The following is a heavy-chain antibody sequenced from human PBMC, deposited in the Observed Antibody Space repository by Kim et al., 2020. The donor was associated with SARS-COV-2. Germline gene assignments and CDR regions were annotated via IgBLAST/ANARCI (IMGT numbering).Heavy chain of an antibody. V-gene: IGHV4-39*01. CDR1: GGSISSSSYY. CDR2: IYYSGST. D-gene: IGHD3-10*01. J-gene: IGHJ4*02. CDR3: ARLLWFLYYFDY. Sequence: SETLSLTCTVSGGSISSSSYYWGWIRQPPGKGLEWIGCIYYSGSTYYNPSLKSRVTISVDTSKNQFSLKLSSVTAADTAVYYCARLLWFLYYFDYWGQGTLVTVSS.